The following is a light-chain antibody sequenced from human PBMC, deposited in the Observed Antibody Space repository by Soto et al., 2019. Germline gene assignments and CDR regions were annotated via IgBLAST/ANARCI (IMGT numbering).Light chain of an antibody. Sequence: DIQMTQSPPSLSASVGDRVTITCRASQSINSHLNWYQQKPGKAPNLLIYAASNLQSGVPARFSGSGSGTDFTLTISTLQPEDFATYYCQQTYSTPLTFGGGTKVDI. CDR2: AAS. CDR1: QSINSH. J-gene: IGKJ4*01. CDR3: QQTYSTPLT. V-gene: IGKV1-39*01.